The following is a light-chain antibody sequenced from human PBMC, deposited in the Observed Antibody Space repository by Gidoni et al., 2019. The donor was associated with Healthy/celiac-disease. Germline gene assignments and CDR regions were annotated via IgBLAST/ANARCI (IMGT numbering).Light chain of an antibody. J-gene: IGLJ2*01. Sequence: QSALTQPAAASGSPGQSITISCTGTSSDVGGYNYVSWYQQHPGKAPKLMIYDVSKRPSGVSIRFSGSNSGNTASLTISGLQAEDEADYYCSSYTSSSTLVVFGGGTKLTVL. CDR2: DVS. CDR1: SSDVGGYNY. V-gene: IGLV2-14*03. CDR3: SSYTSSSTLVV.